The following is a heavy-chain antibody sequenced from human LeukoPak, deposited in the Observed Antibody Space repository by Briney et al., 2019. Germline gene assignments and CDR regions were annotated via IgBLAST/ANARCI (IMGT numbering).Heavy chain of an antibody. CDR1: GFTFSSYE. CDR3: AELGITMIGGV. D-gene: IGHD3-10*02. CDR2: ISSSGSTI. J-gene: IGHJ6*04. Sequence: GGSLRLSCAASGFTFSSYEMNWVRQAPGKGLEWVSYISSSGSTIYYAESVKGRFTISRDNAKNSLYLQMNSLRAEDTAVYYCAELGITMIGGVWGKGTTVTISS. V-gene: IGHV3-48*03.